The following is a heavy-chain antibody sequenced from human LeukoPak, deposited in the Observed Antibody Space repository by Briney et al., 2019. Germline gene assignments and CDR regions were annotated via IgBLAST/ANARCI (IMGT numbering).Heavy chain of an antibody. D-gene: IGHD6-6*01. CDR1: GGTFSSYA. CDR3: TRDPRHFDS. V-gene: IGHV1-69*06. CDR2: IIPIFGTA. J-gene: IGHJ5*01. Sequence: ASVKVSCKASGGTFSSYAISWVRQAPGQGLEWMGGIIPIFGTANYAQKFQGRVTITADKSTSTAYMELSSLRVEDTAVYYCTRDPRHFDSCGQGTLVTVSS.